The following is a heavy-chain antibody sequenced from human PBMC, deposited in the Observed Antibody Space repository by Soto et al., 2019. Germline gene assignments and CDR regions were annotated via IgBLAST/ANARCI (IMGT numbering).Heavy chain of an antibody. D-gene: IGHD2-15*01. J-gene: IGHJ3*02. CDR3: XXXRCSGXSCYELGAFDI. CDR2: IIPIFGTA. V-gene: IGHV1-69*12. CDR1: GGTFSSYA. Sequence: QVQLVQSGAEVKKPGSSVKVSCKASGGTFSSYAISWVRQAPGQGLEWMGGIIPIFGTANYAQKFQGRVTITADXXXXTAXXXXXXXXXXXXXXXXXXXXRCSGXSCYELGAFDIWGQGTMVTVSS.